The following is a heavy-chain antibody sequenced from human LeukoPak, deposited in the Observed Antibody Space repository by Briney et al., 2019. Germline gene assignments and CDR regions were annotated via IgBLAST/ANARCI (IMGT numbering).Heavy chain of an antibody. D-gene: IGHD1-26*01. Sequence: PSETLSLTCTVSGGSISSSDYYWGWIRQSPGKGLEWIGSIYYSGNTYYNPSLKSRVTISVDTSKNQFSLRLSFVTAADTAAYYCARWGRIVGATTLSYYYYGMDVWGQGTTVTVSS. V-gene: IGHV4-39*01. CDR2: IYYSGNT. J-gene: IGHJ6*02. CDR3: ARWGRIVGATTLSYYYYGMDV. CDR1: GGSISSSDYY.